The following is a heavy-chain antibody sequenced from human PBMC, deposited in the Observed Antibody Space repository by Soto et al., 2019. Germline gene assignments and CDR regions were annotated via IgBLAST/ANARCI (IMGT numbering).Heavy chain of an antibody. CDR1: GLTFSSYD. CDR2: ISCTGRST. CDR3: AKDARADYEVWS. D-gene: IGHD3-3*01. J-gene: IGHJ4*02. Sequence: EVQLLESGGGSVQPGGALRLSCAGSGLTFSSYDMSWVRQAPGKGLEWVSQISCTGRSTKYSDSVNGRFSISRDNSKNTLYLQMNILKAEDTAIYYCAKDARADYEVWSWGQGTLVTVSS. V-gene: IGHV3-23*01.